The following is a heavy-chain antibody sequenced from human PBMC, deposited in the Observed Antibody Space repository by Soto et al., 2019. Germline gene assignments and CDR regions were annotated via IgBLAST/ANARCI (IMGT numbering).Heavy chain of an antibody. CDR2: ISSDGKNT. D-gene: IGHD3-16*01. J-gene: IGHJ4*02. Sequence: EVQVVDSGGGLVQMGGSLRLSCAASGFTSAYHAMNWVRQAPGKGLEWVSTISSDGKNTHYADSVKGRFVISSDNSSSTVDLQMNSLRVEDTAIDYCVSWVSAHFDSWGQGTLVTVSS. CDR1: GFTSAYHA. V-gene: IGHV3-23*04. CDR3: VSWVSAHFDS.